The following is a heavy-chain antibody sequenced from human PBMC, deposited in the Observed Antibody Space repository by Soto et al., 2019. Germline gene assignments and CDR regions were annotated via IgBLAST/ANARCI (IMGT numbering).Heavy chain of an antibody. CDR2: SSGSGGTA. Sequence: EVQLLESGAGSVQPGESLRLSCAASGFTFSSYALHWVRQPPGKGLEWVSSSSGSGGTASYADSVKGRFSISRDSLVNTLYLQMHGLGAEATAVYECAKWRGQNWNFKYCGQGTLVTHSP. J-gene: IGHJ4*02. D-gene: IGHD1-7*01. V-gene: IGHV3-23*01. CDR3: AKWRGQNWNFKY. CDR1: GFTFSSYA.